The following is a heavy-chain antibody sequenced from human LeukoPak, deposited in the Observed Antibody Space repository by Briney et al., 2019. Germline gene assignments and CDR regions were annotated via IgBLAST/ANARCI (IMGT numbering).Heavy chain of an antibody. J-gene: IGHJ4*02. Sequence: GASVKVSCKASGYTFTSYGISWVRQAPGQGLEWMGWISAYNGNTNYAQKLQGRVTMTTDTTTSTAYMELRSLRSDDTAVYYCARVHYESRGLYQFDYWGQGTLVTVSS. CDR2: ISAYNGNT. CDR3: ARVHYESRGLYQFDY. V-gene: IGHV1-18*01. CDR1: GYTFTSYG. D-gene: IGHD3-22*01.